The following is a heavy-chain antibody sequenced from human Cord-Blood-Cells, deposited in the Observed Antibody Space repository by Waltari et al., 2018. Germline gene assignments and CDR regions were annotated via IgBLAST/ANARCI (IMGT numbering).Heavy chain of an antibody. CDR3: ARGGLERQGDAFDI. D-gene: IGHD1-1*01. CDR1: GGTFSSYA. J-gene: IGHJ3*02. CDR2: IIPIFGTT. Sequence: QVQLVQSGAEVKKPGSSVKVSCKASGGTFSSYAIRWVRQAPGQGLEWMGGIIPIFGTTNYAQKFQGRVTITADESTSTAYMELSSLRSEDTAVYYCARGGLERQGDAFDIWGQGTMVTVSS. V-gene: IGHV1-69*01.